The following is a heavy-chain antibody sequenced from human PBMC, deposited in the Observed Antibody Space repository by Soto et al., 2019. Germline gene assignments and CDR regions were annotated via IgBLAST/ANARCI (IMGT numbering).Heavy chain of an antibody. CDR1: GYTFTNYD. J-gene: IGHJ4*02. CDR2: MRPNNGNT. CDR3: ASWAGYSK. Sequence: QVQLVQSGAEVKKPGASVKVSCKASGYTFTNYDINWVRQTTGQGLEWMGWMRPNNGNTGYAQKFQGRVTMTRNTSINTAYMELSSLRSEDTAVYYCASWAGYSKWGQGTLVTVSS. V-gene: IGHV1-8*01. D-gene: IGHD3-9*01.